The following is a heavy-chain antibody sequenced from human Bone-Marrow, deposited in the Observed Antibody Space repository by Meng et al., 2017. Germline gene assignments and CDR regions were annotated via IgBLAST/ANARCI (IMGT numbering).Heavy chain of an antibody. Sequence: GESLKTSCAASGFTFSSYGMHWVRQAPGKGLEWVVVIWYDGSNKYYADSVKGRFTISRDNSKNTLYLQMNSLRAEDTAVYYCARGSDNYYYYGMDVWGQGTTVTVSS. CDR3: ARGSDNYYYYGMDV. CDR1: GFTFSSYG. CDR2: IWYDGSNK. J-gene: IGHJ6*02. V-gene: IGHV3-33*01.